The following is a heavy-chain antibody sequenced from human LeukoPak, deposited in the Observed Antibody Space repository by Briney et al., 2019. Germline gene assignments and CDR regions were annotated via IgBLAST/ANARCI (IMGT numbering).Heavy chain of an antibody. J-gene: IGHJ6*02. CDR2: ISSGSDYI. V-gene: IGHV3-21*01. CDR3: ARDSGDGMDV. CDR1: GFTFSSWS. Sequence: PGGSLRLSCAASGFTFSSWSMNWVRQAPGKGLEWVSSISSGSDYIYYADSVKGRFTISRDNAKNSLYLQMNSLRAEDTAVYYCARDSGDGMDVWGQGTTVTVSS.